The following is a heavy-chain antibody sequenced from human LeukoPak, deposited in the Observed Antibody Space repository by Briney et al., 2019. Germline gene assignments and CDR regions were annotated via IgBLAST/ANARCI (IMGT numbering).Heavy chain of an antibody. CDR1: GFTFGNYW. D-gene: IGHD6-13*01. J-gene: IGHJ4*02. CDR2: INTDGIMI. Sequence: GGCLRLSCTTSGFTFGNYWMHWVRQAPGKGLVWVSRINTDGIMITYADSVKGRFAISRDNAKNTVYLQMNSLRAEDTAVYYCVAGLGDYWGQGTLVTVSS. CDR3: VAGLGDY. V-gene: IGHV3-74*01.